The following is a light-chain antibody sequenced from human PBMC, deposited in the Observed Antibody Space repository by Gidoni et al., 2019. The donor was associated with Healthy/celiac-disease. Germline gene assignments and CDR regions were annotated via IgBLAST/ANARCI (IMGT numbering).Light chain of an antibody. V-gene: IGKV3-11*01. CDR1: QSVSSY. Sequence: EIVLTQSPATLSFSPGERATLSCRASQSVSSYLAWYQQKPGQAPRLLIYDASNRATGIPARFSGSGSGTDFTLTISSLDPEDFAVYYCQHRSNWPLTFXGXTKVEIK. CDR3: QHRSNWPLT. J-gene: IGKJ4*01. CDR2: DAS.